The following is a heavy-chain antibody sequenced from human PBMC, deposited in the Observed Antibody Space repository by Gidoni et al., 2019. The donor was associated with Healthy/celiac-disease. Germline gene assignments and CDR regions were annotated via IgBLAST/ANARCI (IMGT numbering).Heavy chain of an antibody. V-gene: IGHV3-23*01. J-gene: IGHJ6*02. Sequence: EVQLLESGGGLVQPVGSLSLSCAASVFPFRRYAMSWVRQAPGKGLEWVAAISGSGGSTYYADSVKGRFTISRDNAKNTLYLQMNSLRAEDTAVYYCATSSNGSPVAYGMDVWGQGTTVTVYS. CDR1: VFPFRRYA. CDR2: ISGSGGST. CDR3: ATSSNGSPVAYGMDV. D-gene: IGHD2-15*01.